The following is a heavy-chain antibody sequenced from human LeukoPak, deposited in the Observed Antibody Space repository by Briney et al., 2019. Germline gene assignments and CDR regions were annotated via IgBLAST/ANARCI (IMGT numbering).Heavy chain of an antibody. V-gene: IGHV5-51*01. CDR3: ARHQYYDFWSGYLYYYYGMDV. CDR2: IYPGGSDT. CDR1: GYSFTSYW. J-gene: IGHJ6*02. D-gene: IGHD3-3*01. Sequence: GESLKISCKGSGYSFTSYWIGWVRQMAGNGLEWMGIIYPGGSDTRYSPSFQGQVTISADKSISTAYLQWSSLKASDTAMYYCARHQYYDFWSGYLYYYYGMDVWGQGTTVTVSS.